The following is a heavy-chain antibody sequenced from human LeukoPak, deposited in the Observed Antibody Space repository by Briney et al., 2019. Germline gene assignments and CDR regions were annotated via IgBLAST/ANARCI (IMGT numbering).Heavy chain of an antibody. CDR3: ARVALTGEGGRGYFNL. CDR2: IYNSGST. J-gene: IGHJ2*01. V-gene: IGHV4-39*02. D-gene: IGHD3-16*01. Sequence: SETLSLTCTVSGDSISTSRYAWGWIRQSPGKGLEWIGTIYNSGSTNLNPSLKTRVTMSVYASKNHFSLNLNSVTAADTALYFCARVALTGEGGRGYFNLWGRGNLVSVSS. CDR1: GDSISTSRYA.